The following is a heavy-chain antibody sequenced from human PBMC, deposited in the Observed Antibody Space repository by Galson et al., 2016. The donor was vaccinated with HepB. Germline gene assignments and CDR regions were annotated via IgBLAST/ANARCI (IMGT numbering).Heavy chain of an antibody. D-gene: IGHD4-17*01. CDR1: GFTLDHYA. CDR2: ISWNSGSI. V-gene: IGHV3-9*01. CDR3: ARLAVTTPFDY. J-gene: IGHJ4*02. Sequence: SLRLSCAASGFTLDHYAMHWVRQAPGKGLEWVSGISWNSGSIGYADSVKGRFTIARDNADNTLYLQMNSLRAEDTAVYYCARLAVTTPFDYWGQGTLVTVSS.